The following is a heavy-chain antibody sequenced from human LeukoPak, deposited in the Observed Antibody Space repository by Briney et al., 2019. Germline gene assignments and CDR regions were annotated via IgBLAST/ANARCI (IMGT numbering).Heavy chain of an antibody. CDR2: IHSSGST. V-gene: IGHV4-59*11. CDR3: ARDAGDTDWYNFDF. CDR1: GGSLSGHF. Sequence: SDTLSLTCTVSGGSLSGHFWSWFRRPPGKGLENIGYIHSSGSTNYNPSYKSRVTVSLEMSKNQFSLSLSSVTAADTAVYFCARDAGDTDWYNFDFWGQGIQVTVSS. D-gene: IGHD3-9*01. J-gene: IGHJ4*02.